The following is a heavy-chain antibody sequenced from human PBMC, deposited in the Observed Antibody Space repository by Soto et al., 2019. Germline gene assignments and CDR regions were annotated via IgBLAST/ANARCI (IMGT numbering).Heavy chain of an antibody. J-gene: IGHJ5*02. CDR1: GYTFTSYH. Sequence: ASVKVSCKASGYTFTSYHMHWVRQAPGQGLEWMGIINPSGGSTSYAQKFQGRVTMTRDTSTSTVYMELSSLRSEDTAVYYCAREGGTMVRGVTNWFDPWGQGTLVTVSS. CDR2: INPSGGST. V-gene: IGHV1-46*01. CDR3: AREGGTMVRGVTNWFDP. D-gene: IGHD3-10*01.